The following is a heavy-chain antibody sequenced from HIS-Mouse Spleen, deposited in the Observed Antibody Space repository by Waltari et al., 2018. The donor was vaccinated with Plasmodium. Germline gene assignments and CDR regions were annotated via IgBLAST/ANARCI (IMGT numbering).Heavy chain of an antibody. V-gene: IGHV4-39*07. CDR1: GSSISSSSYS. CDR2: IYYRGST. Sequence: QLQLQESGPGLVKPSETLSLTGTVSGSSISSSSYSWGWHRHPPGKGLEWIGSIYYRGSTYYNPSLKSRVTISVDTSKNQFSLKLSSVTAADTAVYYCARDRITGTSYFDYWGQGTLVTVSS. J-gene: IGHJ4*02. CDR3: ARDRITGTSYFDY. D-gene: IGHD1-7*01.